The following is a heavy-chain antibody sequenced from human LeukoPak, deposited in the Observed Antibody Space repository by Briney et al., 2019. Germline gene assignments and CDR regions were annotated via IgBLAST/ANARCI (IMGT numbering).Heavy chain of an antibody. CDR1: GYTFTSYY. J-gene: IGHJ5*02. D-gene: IGHD2-2*01. V-gene: IGHV1-46*01. CDR2: INPSGGST. CDR3: ARDPEYCSSTSCYPYNWFGP. Sequence: ASVKVSCKASGYTFTSYYMRWVRQAPGQGLEWMGIINPSGGSTSYAQKFQGRVTMTRDTSTSTVYMELSSLRSEDTAVYYCARDPEYCSSTSCYPYNWFGPWGQGTLVTVSS.